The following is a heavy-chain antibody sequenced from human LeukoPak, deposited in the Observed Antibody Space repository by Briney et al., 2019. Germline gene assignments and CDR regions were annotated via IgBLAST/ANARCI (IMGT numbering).Heavy chain of an antibody. J-gene: IGHJ4*02. V-gene: IGHV3-30-3*01. Sequence: GGSLRLSCAASGFTFSSYAMHWVRQAPGKGLEWVAVISYDGSNKYYADSVKGRFTISRDNSKNTLYLQLNSLRAEDTAVYYCARVSTGYSSSWYIDYWGQGTLVTVSS. CDR2: ISYDGSNK. D-gene: IGHD6-13*01. CDR3: ARVSTGYSSSWYIDY. CDR1: GFTFSSYA.